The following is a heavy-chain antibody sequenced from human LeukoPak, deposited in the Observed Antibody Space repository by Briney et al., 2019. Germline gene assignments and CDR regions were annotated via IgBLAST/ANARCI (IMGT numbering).Heavy chain of an antibody. CDR2: INPNSGGT. CDR3: ARGAPYGSGSYYNVDY. V-gene: IGHV1-2*04. D-gene: IGHD3-10*01. J-gene: IGHJ4*02. Sequence: ASVKVSCKASGYTFTGYYMHWVRQAPGQGPEWMGWINPNSGGTNYAQKFQGWVTMTRDTSISTAYMELSRLRSDDTAVYYCARGAPYGSGSYYNVDYWGQGTLVTVSS. CDR1: GYTFTGYY.